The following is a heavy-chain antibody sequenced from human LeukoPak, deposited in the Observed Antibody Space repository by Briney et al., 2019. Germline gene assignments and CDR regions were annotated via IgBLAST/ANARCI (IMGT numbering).Heavy chain of an antibody. J-gene: IGHJ4*02. CDR3: ARGSSGPRGYFDY. D-gene: IGHD6-19*01. CDR2: IGTAGDP. CDR1: GFTFSSYD. Sequence: QTGGSLRLSCAASGFTFSSYDVHWVRQATGKGLEWVSAIGTAGDPYYPGSVKGRFTISRENAKNSLYLQMNSLRAGDTAVYYCARGSSGPRGYFDYWGQGTLVTVSS. V-gene: IGHV3-13*05.